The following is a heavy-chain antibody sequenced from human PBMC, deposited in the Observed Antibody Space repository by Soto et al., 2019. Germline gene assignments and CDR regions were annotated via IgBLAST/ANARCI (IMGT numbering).Heavy chain of an antibody. V-gene: IGHV6-1*01. D-gene: IGHD5-12*01. Sequence: PSQTLSLTCAISGDSVSSNSAAWNWIRQPPSRGLEWLGRTYYRSKWYNDYAASVKSRITINPDTSKNQFSLQLNSVTPEDTAVYYCARGGGYSGYDFYYYYGMDVWGQGTTVTVSS. CDR3: ARGGGYSGYDFYYYYGMDV. J-gene: IGHJ6*02. CDR1: GDSVSSNSAA. CDR2: TYYRSKWYN.